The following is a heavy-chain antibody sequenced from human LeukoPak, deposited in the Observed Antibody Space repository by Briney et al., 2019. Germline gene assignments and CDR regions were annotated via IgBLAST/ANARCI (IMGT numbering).Heavy chain of an antibody. Sequence: PGGSLRLSCAASGFPFSDYYMTWIRQSPGKGLEWLSYMGGIGNSIYYAGSVKGRFTISRDSAKNSLFLQMNSLRHEDTAVYYCARQRGNWFDLWGQGTLVTVSS. J-gene: IGHJ5*02. D-gene: IGHD3-10*01. CDR2: MGGIGNSI. V-gene: IGHV3-11*04. CDR3: ARQRGNWFDL. CDR1: GFPFSDYY.